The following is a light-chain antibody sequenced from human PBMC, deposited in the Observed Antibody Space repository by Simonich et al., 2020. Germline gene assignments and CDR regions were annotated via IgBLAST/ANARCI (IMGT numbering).Light chain of an antibody. CDR3: SSYAGSNNLV. CDR1: SSDVGGYNY. V-gene: IGLV2-8*01. Sequence: SALTQPASASGSPGQSVTISCTGTSSDVGGYNYVSWYQQLPGKAPKLMIYEVSKRPSGVPDRFSGSKSGNTASLTVSGLQAEDEADYYCSSYAGSNNLVFGGGTKLTVL. CDR2: EVS. J-gene: IGLJ3*02.